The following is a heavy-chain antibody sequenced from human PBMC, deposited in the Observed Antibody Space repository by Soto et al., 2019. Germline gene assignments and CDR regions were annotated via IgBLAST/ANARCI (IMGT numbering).Heavy chain of an antibody. CDR2: IYDSGSS. J-gene: IGHJ4*02. CDR3: AREKGYISGPKNFDS. Sequence: SETLSLTCTVSGGSVSSGDYFWSWIRQPPGRGLEWIGYIYDSGSSYYNPSLKSRVTMSVDTSKNQFSLKLRSVTAADTAMYYCAREKGYISGPKNFDSWGQGTRATV. CDR1: GGSVSSGDYF. D-gene: IGHD5-12*01. V-gene: IGHV4-30-4*01.